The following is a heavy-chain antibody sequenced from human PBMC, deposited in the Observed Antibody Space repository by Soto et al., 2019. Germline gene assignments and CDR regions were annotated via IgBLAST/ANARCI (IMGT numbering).Heavy chain of an antibody. D-gene: IGHD2-2*01. CDR1: GGTFSSYA. CDR2: IIPIFGTA. V-gene: IGHV1-69*13. J-gene: IGHJ6*02. Sequence: GASVKVSCKASGGTFSSYAISWVRQAPGQGLEWMGGIIPIFGTANYAQKFQGRVTITADESTSTAYMELSSLRSEDTAVYYCARGEYCSSTSCHYYYYGMEVWGQGTTVTVSS. CDR3: ARGEYCSSTSCHYYYYGMEV.